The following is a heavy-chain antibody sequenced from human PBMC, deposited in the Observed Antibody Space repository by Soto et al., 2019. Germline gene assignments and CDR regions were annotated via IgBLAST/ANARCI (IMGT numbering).Heavy chain of an antibody. J-gene: IGHJ4*02. CDR3: AKLRAKSHIAVPFDY. D-gene: IGHD2-15*01. Sequence: EVHLLDSGGGLAQPGGSLKLSCATSGFTFGNFAMSWVRQAPGKGLEWVFAISGNGGSTYYADSVKGRFTISRDNSKNTLYLQMNSLTAEDTAVYFCAKLRAKSHIAVPFDYWGQGSLVTVSS. CDR2: ISGNGGST. V-gene: IGHV3-23*01. CDR1: GFTFGNFA.